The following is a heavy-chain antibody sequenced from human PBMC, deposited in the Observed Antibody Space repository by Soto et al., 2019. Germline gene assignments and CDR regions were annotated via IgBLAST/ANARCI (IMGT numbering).Heavy chain of an antibody. D-gene: IGHD3-10*01. CDR3: ARVFGLLWFGEPTPYYFDY. CDR2: ISAYNGNT. J-gene: IGHJ4*02. Sequence: QVQLVQSGAEVKKPGASVKVSCKASGYTFTSYGISWVRQAPGQGLEWMGWISAYNGNTNYAQKLQGRVTMTTDTSTSTAYMELRSLRSDDTAVYYCARVFGLLWFGEPTPYYFDYWGQGTLVTVSS. V-gene: IGHV1-18*01. CDR1: GYTFTSYG.